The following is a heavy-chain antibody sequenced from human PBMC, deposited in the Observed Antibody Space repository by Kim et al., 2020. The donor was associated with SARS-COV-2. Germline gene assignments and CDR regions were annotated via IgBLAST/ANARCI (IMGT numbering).Heavy chain of an antibody. D-gene: IGHD3-3*01. V-gene: IGHV3-48*03. Sequence: GGSLRLSCAASGFTFSSYEMNWVRQAPGKGLEWVSYISSSGSTIYYADSVKGRFTISRDNAKNSLYLQMNSLRAEDTAVYYCARGLAYYDFWSGPMGFDPWGQGTLVTVSS. CDR1: GFTFSSYE. CDR2: ISSSGSTI. J-gene: IGHJ5*02. CDR3: ARGLAYYDFWSGPMGFDP.